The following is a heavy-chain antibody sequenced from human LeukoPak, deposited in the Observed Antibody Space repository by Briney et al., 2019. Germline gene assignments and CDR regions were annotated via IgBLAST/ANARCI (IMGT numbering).Heavy chain of an antibody. D-gene: IGHD3-10*01. Sequence: GGSLRLSCAASGFTFNIYGMNWVRQAPGKGLEWVSGIRGSGVETFYADSVKGRFTISRDNSKNTLYLQMNSLRAEDTAVYYCAKDWFGELDYFDYWGQGTLVTVSS. V-gene: IGHV3-23*01. CDR2: IRGSGVET. CDR3: AKDWFGELDYFDY. J-gene: IGHJ4*02. CDR1: GFTFNIYG.